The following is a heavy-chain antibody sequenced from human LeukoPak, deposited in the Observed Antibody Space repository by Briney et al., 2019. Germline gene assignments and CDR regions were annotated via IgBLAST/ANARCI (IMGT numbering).Heavy chain of an antibody. J-gene: IGHJ4*02. CDR2: INHSGST. CDR3: ARFGSGWYYFDY. CDR1: GGSFSGYY. V-gene: IGHV4-34*01. Sequence: SETLSLTCAVYGGSFSGYYWHWIRQPPGKGLEWVGEINHSGSTNYNPPLKSRVTISVDTSKNQFSLKLSSVTAADTAVYYCARFGSGWYYFDYWGQGTLVTVSS. D-gene: IGHD6-19*01.